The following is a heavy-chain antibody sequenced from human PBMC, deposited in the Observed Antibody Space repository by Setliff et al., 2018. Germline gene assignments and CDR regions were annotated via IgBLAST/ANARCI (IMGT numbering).Heavy chain of an antibody. J-gene: IGHJ6*03. CDR3: ARAISGWYSAHYYYMDV. Sequence: SETLSLTCTVSDDSISSRHYYWSWIRQPAGKGLEWLGQIYTSWSTNYNPSLKGRATLSIDASKKQFSLKLTSVTAADTAVYCCARAISGWYSAHYYYMDVWGKGTTVTVSS. CDR1: DDSISSRHYY. CDR2: IYTSWST. V-gene: IGHV4-61*09. D-gene: IGHD6-19*01.